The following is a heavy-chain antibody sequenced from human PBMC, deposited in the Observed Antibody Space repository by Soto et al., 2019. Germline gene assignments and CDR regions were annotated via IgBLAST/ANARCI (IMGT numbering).Heavy chain of an antibody. CDR1: GSTFTSYA. J-gene: IGHJ4*02. Sequence: QVQLVQSGAEVKKPGASVKVSCKASGSTFTSYAMHWVRQAPGQRLEWMGWINAGNGNTKYSQKFQGRVTITRDTSASTAYMELSSLRSEDTAVYYCARDFSWFGELIASDYWGQGTLVTVSS. CDR2: INAGNGNT. V-gene: IGHV1-3*01. CDR3: ARDFSWFGELIASDY. D-gene: IGHD3-10*01.